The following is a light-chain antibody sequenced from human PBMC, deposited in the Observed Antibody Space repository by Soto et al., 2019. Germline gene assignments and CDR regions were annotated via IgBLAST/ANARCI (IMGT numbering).Light chain of an antibody. Sequence: DIQMTQSPSTLSASVGDRVTITCRASQSISNWLAWYQQKPGKAPNLLIYKASSLESRVPSRFSGSGSETEFTLTISSLQPDDFATYYCQQHTSYPYTFGQGTKVEI. V-gene: IGKV1-5*03. CDR2: KAS. CDR3: QQHTSYPYT. CDR1: QSISNW. J-gene: IGKJ2*01.